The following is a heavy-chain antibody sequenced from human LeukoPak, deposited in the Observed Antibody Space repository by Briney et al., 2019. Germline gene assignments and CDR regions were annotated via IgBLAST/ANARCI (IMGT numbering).Heavy chain of an antibody. J-gene: IGHJ4*02. CDR2: IRFDESNR. D-gene: IGHD3-9*01. CDR1: GFTFSDYG. V-gene: IGHV3-30*02. CDR3: AKVRSDYYDILTGNYNPLFDY. Sequence: PGGSLRLSCAASGFTFSDYGIHWVRQAPGNGLERVAFIRFDESNRFYADSVKGRFTISRDNSKNTLYLQMNSLRAEDTAVYYCAKVRSDYYDILTGNYNPLFDYWGQGTLVTVSS.